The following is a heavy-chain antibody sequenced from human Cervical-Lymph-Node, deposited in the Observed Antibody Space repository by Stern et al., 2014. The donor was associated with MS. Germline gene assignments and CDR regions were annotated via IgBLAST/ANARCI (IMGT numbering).Heavy chain of an antibody. V-gene: IGHV1-24*01. CDR2: WDPEDGKT. CDR1: GYTLTALS. J-gene: IGHJ2*01. D-gene: IGHD3-10*01. CDR3: AGMVRDDWYFDL. Sequence: VQLVQSGAEVKKPGASVKVSCKASGYTLTALSMHWVRQAPGKGLEWMGVWDPEDGKTIYAQKLQGRVTMTEDTTTDTAYMELSSLRSEDTAVYYCAGMVRDDWYFDLWGRGTLVTVSS.